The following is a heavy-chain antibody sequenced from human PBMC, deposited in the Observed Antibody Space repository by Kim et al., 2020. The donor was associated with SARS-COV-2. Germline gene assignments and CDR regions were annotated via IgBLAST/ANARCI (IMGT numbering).Heavy chain of an antibody. CDR3: ASLVVFVGDGPDY. Sequence: GGSLRLSCAASGFTFSDYYMSWIRQAPGKGLEWVSYISSSSSYTNYADSVKGRFTISRDNAKNSLYLQMNSLRAEDTAVYYCASLVVFVGDGPDYWGQGTLVTVSS. D-gene: IGHD3-10*01. CDR1: GFTFSDYY. J-gene: IGHJ4*02. CDR2: ISSSSSYT. V-gene: IGHV3-11*06.